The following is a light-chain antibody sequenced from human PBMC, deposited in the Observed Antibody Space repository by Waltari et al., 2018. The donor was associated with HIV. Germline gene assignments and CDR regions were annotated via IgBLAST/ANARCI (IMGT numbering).Light chain of an antibody. CDR3: QQYYSTPYT. Sequence: DIVMTQSPDSLAVSLGERATINCKYSKSVLYSSHNKNYLAWYQQKPGQPPKLLIYWASTRESGVPDRFSGSGSGTDFTLTISSLQAEDVAVYYCQQYYSTPYTFGQGTKLEIK. J-gene: IGKJ2*01. CDR2: WAS. CDR1: KSVLYSSHNKNY. V-gene: IGKV4-1*01.